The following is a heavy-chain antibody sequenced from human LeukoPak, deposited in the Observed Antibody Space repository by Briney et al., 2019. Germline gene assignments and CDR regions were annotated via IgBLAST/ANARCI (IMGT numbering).Heavy chain of an antibody. CDR1: GGSISSGGYY. Sequence: SETLSLTCTVSGGSISSGGYYWSWIRQHPGRGLECIGYIYYSGSTYYNPSLKSRVTISVDTSKNQFSLRLSSVTAADTAVYYCARHAKTSTSSFDYWGQGTLVTVSS. J-gene: IGHJ4*02. CDR2: IYYSGST. V-gene: IGHV4-31*03. D-gene: IGHD2-2*01. CDR3: ARHAKTSTSSFDY.